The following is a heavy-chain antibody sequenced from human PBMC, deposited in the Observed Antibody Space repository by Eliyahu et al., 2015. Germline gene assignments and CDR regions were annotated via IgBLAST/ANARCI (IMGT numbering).Heavy chain of an antibody. Sequence: EVQLVESGGGLVQPGRSLRLSCXASGFTFDDYAMHWVRQAPGKGLEWVSGISWNSGSIGYADSVKGRFTISRDNAKNSLYLQMNSLRSEDTALYYCAKWENYDTSSAGRFDYWGQGTLVTVSS. D-gene: IGHD3-22*01. CDR1: GFTFDDYA. CDR3: AKWENYDTSSAGRFDY. CDR2: ISWNSGSI. J-gene: IGHJ4*02. V-gene: IGHV3-9*01.